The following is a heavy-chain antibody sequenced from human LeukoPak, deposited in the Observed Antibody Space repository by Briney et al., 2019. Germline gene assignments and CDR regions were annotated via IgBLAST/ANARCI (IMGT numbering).Heavy chain of an antibody. D-gene: IGHD1-26*01. CDR2: IRNDGSDK. V-gene: IGHV3-30*02. CDR3: AKDGAQYFDY. Sequence: GGSLRLSCAASGLTFSNHGMHWVHLAPGKGLEWVAFIRNDGSDKYYGASVKGRFTISRDNPKNTVYLQMNSLRGEDTAEYYCAKDGAQYFDYWGQGILVTVSS. J-gene: IGHJ4*02. CDR1: GLTFSNHG.